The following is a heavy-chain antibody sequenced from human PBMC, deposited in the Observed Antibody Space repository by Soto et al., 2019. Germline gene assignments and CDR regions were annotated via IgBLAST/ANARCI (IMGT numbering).Heavy chain of an antibody. D-gene: IGHD3-3*01. J-gene: IGHJ6*02. CDR3: ARADYDFWSGYYEYGMDV. CDR1: GGSISSGGYS. V-gene: IGHV4-30-2*01. Sequence: SETLSLTCAVSGGSISSGGYSWSWIRQPPGQGLEWIGYIYHSGSTYYNPSLKSRVTISVDRSKNQFSLKLSSVTAADTAVYYRARADYDFWSGYYEYGMDVWGQGTTVTVSS. CDR2: IYHSGST.